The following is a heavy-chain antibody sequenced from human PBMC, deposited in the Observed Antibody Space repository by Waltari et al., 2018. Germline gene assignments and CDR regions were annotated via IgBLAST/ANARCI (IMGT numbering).Heavy chain of an antibody. J-gene: IGHJ5*02. Sequence: QVQLVQSGAEVKKPGSSVKVSCKASGGTFSSYAINWVRQAPGQGLEWMGGIIPVFGTANYAQGFQGRVTITTEESTSTAYMELSSLKPEDTAVYYCTRVTGGSWEGGFDPWGQGTQVTVSS. CDR3: TRVTGGSWEGGFDP. CDR2: IIPVFGTA. V-gene: IGHV1-69*05. D-gene: IGHD6-13*01. CDR1: GGTFSSYA.